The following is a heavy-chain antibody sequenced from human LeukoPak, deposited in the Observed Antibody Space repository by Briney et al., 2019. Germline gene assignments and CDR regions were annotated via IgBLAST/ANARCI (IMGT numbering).Heavy chain of an antibody. CDR3: ARDLDRDGSYFNY. V-gene: IGHV3-7*01. CDR2: IKQDGSEK. J-gene: IGHJ4*02. Sequence: GGSLRLSCAASGFTFSSYWMSWVRQAPGKGLEWVANIKQDGSEKYYVDSVKGRFTISRDNAKNSLYLQMNSLRAEDTAVYYCARDLDRDGSYFNYWGQGTLVTASS. D-gene: IGHD5-24*01. CDR1: GFTFSSYW.